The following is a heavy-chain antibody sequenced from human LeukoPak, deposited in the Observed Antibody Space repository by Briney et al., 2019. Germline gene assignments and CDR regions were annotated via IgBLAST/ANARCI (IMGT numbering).Heavy chain of an antibody. J-gene: IGHJ4*02. CDR2: INPDGSTT. D-gene: IGHD6-19*01. CDR1: GFTFITYW. Sequence: GGSLRLSCVGSGFTFITYWMHWVRQAPGKGLVWVSRINPDGSTTSYADSVKGRFTVSRDNAKNTLYLQMNSLRAEDTAVYYCARVSIGWYHFDYWGQGTLVTVSS. CDR3: ARVSIGWYHFDY. V-gene: IGHV3-74*01.